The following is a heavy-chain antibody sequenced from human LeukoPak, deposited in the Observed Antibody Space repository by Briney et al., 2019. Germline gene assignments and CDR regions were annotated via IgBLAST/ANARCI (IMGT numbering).Heavy chain of an antibody. J-gene: IGHJ4*02. CDR2: ISYDGSNK. Sequence: PGGFLRLSCAASGFTFSSYAMHWVRQAPGKGLEWVAVISYDGSNKYYADSVKGRFTISRDNSKNTLYLQMNSLRAEDTAVYYCARGSNRYRSSIAAPLDYWGQGTLVTVSS. CDR3: ARGSNRYRSSIAAPLDY. D-gene: IGHD6-6*01. CDR1: GFTFSSYA. V-gene: IGHV3-30-3*01.